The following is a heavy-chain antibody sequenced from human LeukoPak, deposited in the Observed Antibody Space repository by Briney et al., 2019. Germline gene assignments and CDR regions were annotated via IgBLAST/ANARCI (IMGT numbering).Heavy chain of an antibody. J-gene: IGHJ1*01. CDR1: GFTFSSYW. CDR2: IKQDGSEK. D-gene: IGHD3-22*01. Sequence: PGGSLRLSCAASGFTFSSYWMSWVRQAPGKGLEWVANIKQDGSEKYYVDSVKGRFTISRDNSKNTLYLQMNSLRAEDTAVYYCARDSHYYDSSGVYAEYFQHWGQGTLVTVSS. V-gene: IGHV3-7*01. CDR3: ARDSHYYDSSGVYAEYFQH.